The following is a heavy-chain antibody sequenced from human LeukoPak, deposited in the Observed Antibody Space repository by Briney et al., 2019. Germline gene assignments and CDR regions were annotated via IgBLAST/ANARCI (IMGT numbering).Heavy chain of an antibody. V-gene: IGHV3-23*01. CDR2: ITGRAENT. CDR3: AKSVVNSGTYIPFDS. CDR1: GFTFSSYG. J-gene: IGHJ4*02. D-gene: IGHD1-26*01. Sequence: GGSLRLSCAASGFTFSSYGMNWVRQAPGKGLEWVSGITGRAENTYYADSVKGRFTISRDNSKNTLYLQMNSLRAEDTAIYYCAKSVVNSGTYIPFDSWGQGTLVTVSS.